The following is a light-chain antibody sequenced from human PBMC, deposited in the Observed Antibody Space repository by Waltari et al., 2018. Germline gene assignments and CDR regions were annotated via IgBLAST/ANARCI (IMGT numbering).Light chain of an antibody. CDR2: EVT. CDR3: CSYAGGKTWV. J-gene: IGLJ3*02. V-gene: IGLV2-23*02. Sequence: QSAVTQPASVSGSPGQSITISCTGTSSDVGRYNLVSWYQHHPGKAPKLMIYEVTKRPSGVSNRFSGSKSGNTASLTISGLQTEDEADYYCCSYAGGKTWVFGGGTKLTVL. CDR1: SSDVGRYNL.